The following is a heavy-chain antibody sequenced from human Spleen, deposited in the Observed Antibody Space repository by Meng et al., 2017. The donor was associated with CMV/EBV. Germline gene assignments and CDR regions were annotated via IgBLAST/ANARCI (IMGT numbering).Heavy chain of an antibody. CDR3: ARDLDAYYYGGGSYRGDY. CDR1: GFTFSSYE. J-gene: IGHJ4*02. Sequence: GESLKISCAASGFTFSSYEMNWVRQAPGKGLEWVSYISSSGSTIYYADSVKGRFTISRDNAKNSLYLQMNSLRTEDTAVYYCARDLDAYYYGGGSYRGDYWGQGTLVTVSS. D-gene: IGHD3-10*01. CDR2: ISSSGSTI. V-gene: IGHV3-48*03.